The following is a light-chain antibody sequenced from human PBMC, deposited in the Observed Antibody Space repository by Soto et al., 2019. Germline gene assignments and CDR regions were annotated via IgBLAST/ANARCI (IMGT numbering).Light chain of an antibody. CDR1: QSVGST. CDR2: GAS. J-gene: IGKJ2*01. CDR3: QQYKSWPPT. Sequence: EIVMTQSPATLSVSPGERATLSCRASQSVGSTLVWYQQNPGQAPRLLISGASTRAAGIPARFSGSGSGTEFTLTISSLQSEDFADYYCQQYKSWPPTFGQGTKLEIK. V-gene: IGKV3-15*01.